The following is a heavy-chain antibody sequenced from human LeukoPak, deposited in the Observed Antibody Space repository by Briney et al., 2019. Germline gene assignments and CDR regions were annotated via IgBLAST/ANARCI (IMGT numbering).Heavy chain of an antibody. CDR3: ARHNVSYYYGSGSYLYYYYYMDV. CDR2: IYLGDSDT. J-gene: IGHJ6*03. V-gene: IGHV5-51*01. D-gene: IGHD3-10*01. Sequence: GESLKISCKGSGYSFTNYRIGWVRQMPGKGREWMGIIYLGDSDTRYSPSFQGQVTISADKSISTAYLQWSSLKASDTAMYYCARHNVSYYYGSGSYLYYYYYMDVWGKGTTVTVSS. CDR1: GYSFTNYR.